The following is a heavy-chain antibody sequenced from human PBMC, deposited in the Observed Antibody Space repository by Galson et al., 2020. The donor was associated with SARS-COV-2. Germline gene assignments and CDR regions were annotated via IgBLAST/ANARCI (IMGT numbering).Heavy chain of an antibody. Sequence: GGSLRLSCAASGFTFSSYGMHWVRQAPGKGLEWVAVISYDGSNKYYADSVKGRFTIARDNSKNTLYLQMNSLRAEDTAVYYCAKDYDRSGYLDYWGQGTLVTVSS. D-gene: IGHD3-22*01. J-gene: IGHJ4*02. CDR1: GFTFSSYG. V-gene: IGHV3-30*18. CDR2: ISYDGSNK. CDR3: AKDYDRSGYLDY.